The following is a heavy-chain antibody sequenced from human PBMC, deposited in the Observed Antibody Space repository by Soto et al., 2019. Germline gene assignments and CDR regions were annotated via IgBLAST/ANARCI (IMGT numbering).Heavy chain of an antibody. Sequence: GGSLRLSCAASGFPFSGYWMHWVRQAPGKGLVWVSRINPGESSTNYADPVKGRFTISRDNAKNTLYLQMNILRAEDTAVYYCARGRSGGYYNDYWGQGTLVTVSS. V-gene: IGHV3-74*01. D-gene: IGHD3-22*01. CDR1: GFPFSGYW. CDR3: ARGRSGGYYNDY. J-gene: IGHJ4*02. CDR2: INPGESST.